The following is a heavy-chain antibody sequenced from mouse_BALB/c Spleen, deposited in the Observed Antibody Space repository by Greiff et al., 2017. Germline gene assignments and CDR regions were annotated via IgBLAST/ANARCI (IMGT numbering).Heavy chain of an antibody. CDR1: GFSLTSYG. Sequence: VQRVESGPGLVQPSQSLSITCTVSGFSLTSYGVHWVRQSPGKGLEWLGVIWSGGSTDYNAAFISRLSISKDNSKSQVFFKMNSLQANDTAIYYCARPPLYYYAMDYWGQGTSVTVSS. V-gene: IGHV2-2*02. CDR3: ARPPLYYYAMDY. CDR2: IWSGGST. J-gene: IGHJ4*01.